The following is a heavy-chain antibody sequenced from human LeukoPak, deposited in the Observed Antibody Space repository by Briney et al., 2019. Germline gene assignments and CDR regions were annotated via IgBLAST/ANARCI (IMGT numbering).Heavy chain of an antibody. V-gene: IGHV4-59*08. D-gene: IGHD3-22*01. CDR1: GTSMNNYW. CDR3: ARRPYYYDTSNPAYYYYMDV. Sequence: SETLSLTCNVSGTSMNNYWWSWIRQPPGTGQEWIGNIYYTGNTNYNPSLKSRVSISVDTSKSQFSLTLRSVSAADTAVYYCARRPYYYDTSNPAYYYYMDVWGKGTTVTVSS. J-gene: IGHJ6*03. CDR2: IYYTGNT.